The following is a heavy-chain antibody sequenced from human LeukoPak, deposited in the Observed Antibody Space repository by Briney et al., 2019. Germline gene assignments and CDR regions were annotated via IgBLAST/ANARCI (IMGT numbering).Heavy chain of an antibody. CDR2: INTNTGNP. CDR3: ARDRASMVRGVINFDY. D-gene: IGHD3-10*01. Sequence: GASVTVSCTASGYTFTSYAMNWVRQAPGQGLEWMGWINTNTGNPTYAQGFTGRFVFSLDTSVSTAYLQISSLKAEDTAVYYCARDRASMVRGVINFDYWGQGTLVTVSS. J-gene: IGHJ4*02. CDR1: GYTFTSYA. V-gene: IGHV7-4-1*02.